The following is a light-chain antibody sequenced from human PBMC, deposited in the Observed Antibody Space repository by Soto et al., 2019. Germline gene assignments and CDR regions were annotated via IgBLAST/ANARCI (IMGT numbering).Light chain of an antibody. V-gene: IGKV1-12*01. J-gene: IGKJ4*01. CDR1: QGISSW. CDR2: AAS. CDR3: QHYNNWPLT. Sequence: DIQMNQPPSSVHASVGDRVTITCRASQGISSWLAWYQQKPGKAPKLLIYAASSLQSGVPSRFSGSGSGTDFTLTISSLQSEDFAVYYCQHYNNWPLTFGGGTKVDIK.